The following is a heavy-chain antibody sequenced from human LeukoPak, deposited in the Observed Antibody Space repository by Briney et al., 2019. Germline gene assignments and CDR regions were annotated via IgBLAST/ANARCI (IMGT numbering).Heavy chain of an antibody. CDR2: IHSGDST. CDR1: GFTVGSNY. Sequence: GGSLRLSCAASGFTVGSNYMSWVRQAPGKGLEWVSGIHSGDSTYYADSVKGRITISRDNSKNMLYLQMNSLRAEDTAVYHCGRASGGYYDSSGSFDYWGQGTLVTVSS. D-gene: IGHD3-22*01. CDR3: GRASGGYYDSSGSFDY. V-gene: IGHV3-53*01. J-gene: IGHJ4*02.